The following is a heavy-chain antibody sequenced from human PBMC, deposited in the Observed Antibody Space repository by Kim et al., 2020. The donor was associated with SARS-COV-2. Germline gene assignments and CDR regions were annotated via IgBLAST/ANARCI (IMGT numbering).Heavy chain of an antibody. CDR3: ARYWNYHWFDP. D-gene: IGHD1-7*01. CDR2: INHSGST. Sequence: SETLSLTCAVYGGSFSGYYWSWIRQPPGKGLEWIGEINHSGSTNYNPSLKSRVTISVDTSKNQFSLKLSSVTAADTAVYYCARYWNYHWFDPWGQGTLVTVSS. CDR1: GGSFSGYY. J-gene: IGHJ5*02. V-gene: IGHV4-34*01.